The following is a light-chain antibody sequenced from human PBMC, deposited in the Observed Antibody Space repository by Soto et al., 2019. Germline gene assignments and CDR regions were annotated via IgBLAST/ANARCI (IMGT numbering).Light chain of an antibody. Sequence: EIVVTQSPGTLSLSPGERATLSCRASQSISSSYLAWYQQKPGQAPRLLIYGASNRATGIPDRFSGSGSGTDFTLTISRLEPEDFAVYYCQQYVSSLYTFGQGTKLEIK. V-gene: IGKV3-20*01. CDR1: QSISSSY. J-gene: IGKJ2*01. CDR2: GAS. CDR3: QQYVSSLYT.